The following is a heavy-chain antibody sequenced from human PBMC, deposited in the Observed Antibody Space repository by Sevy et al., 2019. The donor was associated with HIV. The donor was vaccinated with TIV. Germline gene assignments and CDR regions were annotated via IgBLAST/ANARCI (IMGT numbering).Heavy chain of an antibody. Sequence: KQSQTLSLTCAISGDSVSSNSAAWNWIRQSPSRGLEWLGRTYYRSKWYNDYAVSVKSRITINPDTSKNQYSLQPNSVTPEDTAVYYCARGTQGSSLESPIIFDYWGQGTLVTVSS. CDR3: ARGTQGSSLESPIIFDY. D-gene: IGHD6-13*01. CDR1: GDSVSSNSAA. J-gene: IGHJ4*02. CDR2: TYYRSKWYN. V-gene: IGHV6-1*01.